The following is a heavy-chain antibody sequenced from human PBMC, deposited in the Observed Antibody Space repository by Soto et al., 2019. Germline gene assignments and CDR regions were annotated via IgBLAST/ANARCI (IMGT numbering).Heavy chain of an antibody. CDR1: GFTFSSYG. CDR3: AKDLAFVLVTWMDV. J-gene: IGHJ6*04. V-gene: IGHV3-30*18. Sequence: QVQLVESGGGVVQPGRSLRLSCAASGFTFSSYGMHWVRQAPGKGLEWVAVISYDGSNKYYADSVKGRFTISRDNSKNTLYLQMNSLRAEDTAVYYCAKDLAFVLVTWMDVWGKGTTVTVSS. D-gene: IGHD2-2*01. CDR2: ISYDGSNK.